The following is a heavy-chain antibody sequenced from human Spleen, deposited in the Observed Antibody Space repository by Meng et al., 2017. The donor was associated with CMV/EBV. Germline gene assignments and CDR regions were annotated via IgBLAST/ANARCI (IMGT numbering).Heavy chain of an antibody. CDR2: ISGGGSTI. V-gene: IGHV3-11*01. CDR3: ASVSGYCGGDCYPFAY. D-gene: IGHD2-21*01. Sequence: GESLKISCAASGFSFSDYYMSWIRQAPGKGLEWISYISGGGSTIYYADSVKGRFTISRDNAKNSLYLQMNSLRAEDTALYYCASVSGYCGGDCYPFAYWGQGTLVTSPQ. J-gene: IGHJ4*02. CDR1: GFSFSDYY.